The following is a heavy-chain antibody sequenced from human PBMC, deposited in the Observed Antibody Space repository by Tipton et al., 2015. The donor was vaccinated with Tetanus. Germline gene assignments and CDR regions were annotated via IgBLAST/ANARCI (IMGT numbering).Heavy chain of an antibody. CDR2: IWYDGSNK. CDR1: GFTFSSYG. J-gene: IGHJ4*02. CDR3: ARGSSGWYLSVNY. D-gene: IGHD6-19*01. V-gene: IGHV3-33*01. Sequence: SLRLSCAASGFTFSSYGMHWVRQAPGKGLEWVAVIWYDGSNKYYADPVKGRFTISRDNSKNTLYLQMNSLRAEDTAVYYCARGSSGWYLSVNYWGQGTLVTVSS.